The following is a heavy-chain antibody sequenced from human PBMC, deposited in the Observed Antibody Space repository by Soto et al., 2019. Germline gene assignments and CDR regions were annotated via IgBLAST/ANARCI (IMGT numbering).Heavy chain of an antibody. V-gene: IGHV1-46*01. J-gene: IGHJ5*02. Sequence: ASVKVSCKASGYPFTSYYMHWVRQAPGQGLEWMGLINPSGDIRKYAQKFQGRVAMTRDTSTSTDYMELSSLRSEDTAVYYCARGNSVNDLAWWFDPWGQGTLVTVSS. CDR1: GYPFTSYY. CDR3: ARGNSVNDLAWWFDP. CDR2: INPSGDIR. D-gene: IGHD1-26*01.